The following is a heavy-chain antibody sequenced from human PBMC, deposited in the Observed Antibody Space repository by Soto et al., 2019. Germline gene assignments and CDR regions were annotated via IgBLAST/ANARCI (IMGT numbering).Heavy chain of an antibody. CDR1: GHTFTSYG. CDR3: ARDLAAGNCDY. V-gene: IGHV1-18*01. CDR2: ISAYNGNT. Sequence: VKVSCKASGHTFTSYGISWVRQAPGQGLEWMGWISAYNGNTNYAQKLQGRVTMTTDASTSTAYMELRSLRSDDTAVYYCARDLAAGNCDYWGQGTLVTLSS. J-gene: IGHJ4*02. D-gene: IGHD6-13*01.